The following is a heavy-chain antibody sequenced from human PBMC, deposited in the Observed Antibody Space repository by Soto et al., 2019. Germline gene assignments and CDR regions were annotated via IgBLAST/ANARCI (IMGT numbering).Heavy chain of an antibody. Sequence: SLRLSCAASGFTFDDYAMHWVRQAPGKGLEWVSGISWNSGSIGYADSVKGRFTISRDNAKNSLYLQMNSLRAEDTALYYCAKDSGGFYYYYYMDVWGKGTTVTVS. CDR2: ISWNSGSI. CDR3: AKDSGGFYYYYYMDV. V-gene: IGHV3-9*01. CDR1: GFTFDDYA. J-gene: IGHJ6*03.